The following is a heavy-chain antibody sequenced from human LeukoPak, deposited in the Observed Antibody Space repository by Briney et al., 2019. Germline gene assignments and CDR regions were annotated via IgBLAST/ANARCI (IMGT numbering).Heavy chain of an antibody. Sequence: GRSLRLSCAVSGFTFSSYAMHWVRQAPGKGLEWVAVISYDGSNKYYADSVKGRFTISRDNSKSTLYLQMSSLRDEDTAVYYCATTMVRGVMGPPIFDYWGQGTLVTVSS. V-gene: IGHV3-30*04. CDR1: GFTFSSYA. CDR2: ISYDGSNK. CDR3: ATTMVRGVMGPPIFDY. D-gene: IGHD3-10*01. J-gene: IGHJ4*02.